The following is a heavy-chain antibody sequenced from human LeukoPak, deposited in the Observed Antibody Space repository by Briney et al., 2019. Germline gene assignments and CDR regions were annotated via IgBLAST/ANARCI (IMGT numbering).Heavy chain of an antibody. D-gene: IGHD5-18*01. CDR1: GFTFSSYA. CDR3: AKAPAMVDFDY. V-gene: IGHV3-23*01. Sequence: GGSLRLSCAASGFTFSSYAMSWVRQAPGKGLEWVSGISGSGGSTYYADSVKGRFTISRDNSKNTLYVQMNSLRAEDTAVYYCAKAPAMVDFDYWGQGTLVTVSS. J-gene: IGHJ4*02. CDR2: ISGSGGST.